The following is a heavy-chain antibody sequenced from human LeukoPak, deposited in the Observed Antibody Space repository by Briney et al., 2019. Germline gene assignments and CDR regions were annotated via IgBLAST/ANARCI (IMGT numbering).Heavy chain of an antibody. CDR1: GFTFSSYA. D-gene: IGHD6-19*01. Sequence: GGSLRLSCAASGFTFSSYAMSWVRQAPGKGLEWVSAISGSGGSTYYADSVKGWFTISRDNSKNTLYLQMNSLRAEDTAVYYCAKVEQWPLRHFDYWGQGTLVTVSS. V-gene: IGHV3-23*01. J-gene: IGHJ4*02. CDR2: ISGSGGST. CDR3: AKVEQWPLRHFDY.